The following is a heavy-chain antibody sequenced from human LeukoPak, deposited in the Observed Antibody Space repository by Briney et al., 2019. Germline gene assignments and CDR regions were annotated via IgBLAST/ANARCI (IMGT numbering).Heavy chain of an antibody. CDR2: IKQDGSEK. CDR1: GFTFSSYW. D-gene: IGHD2-15*01. V-gene: IGHV3-7*03. Sequence: GGSLRLSCAASGFTFSSYWMSWVRQAPGKGLEWVADIKQDGSEKYYVDSVKGRFTISRDNAKNSLYLQMNSLRAEDMALYYCAKESPYCSGGSCSAGGFDYWGQGTLVTVSS. J-gene: IGHJ4*02. CDR3: AKESPYCSGGSCSAGGFDY.